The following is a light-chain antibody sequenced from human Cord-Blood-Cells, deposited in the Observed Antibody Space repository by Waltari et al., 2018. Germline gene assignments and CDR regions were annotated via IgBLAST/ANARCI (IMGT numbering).Light chain of an antibody. J-gene: IGLJ1*01. CDR2: EVS. CDR3: SSYTSSSTLV. V-gene: IGLV2-14*01. CDR1: SSEVGGYNY. Sequence: QSALTQPASVSGSPGQSITISCTGTSSEVGGYNYVSCYQQHPGKAPKLIIYEVSNRPAGVSNRFSGSKSGNTASLTISGLQAGDEADYYCSSYTSSSTLVFGTGTKVTVL.